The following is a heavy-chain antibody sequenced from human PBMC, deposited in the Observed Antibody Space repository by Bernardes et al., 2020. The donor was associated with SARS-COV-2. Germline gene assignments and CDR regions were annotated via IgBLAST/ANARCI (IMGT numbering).Heavy chain of an antibody. CDR3: VHPSRYYYEDSEGYYSPDALDI. J-gene: IGHJ3*02. CDR2: IYWNDDK. D-gene: IGHD3-22*01. V-gene: IGHV2-5*01. Sequence: GPTLVKPTQTLTLTCTFSGFSLSTSGVGVGWIRQPPGKALEWLALIYWNDDKRYSPSLKSRVTITKDTSKHQVVLTMTNMDPVDTATYYCVHPSRYYYEDSEGYYSPDALDIWDQGTMVAVSS. CDR1: GFSLSTSGVG.